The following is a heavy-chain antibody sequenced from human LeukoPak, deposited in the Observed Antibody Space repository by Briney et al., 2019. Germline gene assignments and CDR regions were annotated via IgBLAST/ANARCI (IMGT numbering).Heavy chain of an antibody. CDR2: IYYSGST. D-gene: IGHD3-22*01. V-gene: IGHV4-59*01. J-gene: IGHJ1*01. CDR3: AREGNYYDSSGHLIPGYFQH. Sequence: KPSETLSLTCTVSGGSISSYYWSWIRQTPGKGLEWIGYIYYSGSTNYNPSLKSRVTISVDTSKNQFSLKLSSVTAADTAVYYCAREGNYYDSSGHLIPGYFQHWGQGTLVTVSS. CDR1: GGSISSYY.